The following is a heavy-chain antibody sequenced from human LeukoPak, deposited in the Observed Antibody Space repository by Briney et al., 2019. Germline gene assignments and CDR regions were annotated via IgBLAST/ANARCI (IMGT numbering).Heavy chain of an antibody. Sequence: SETLSLTCTASGDSITSYYWSWIRQPPGKGLEWIGNIYNSGNTNYNPSLKSRITISVDTSKKQFSLKLRSVTAADTAVYYCASGAYSYYYMDVWGKGTTVTISS. CDR2: IYNSGNT. CDR1: GDSITSYY. J-gene: IGHJ6*03. CDR3: ASGAYSYYYMDV. D-gene: IGHD1-26*01. V-gene: IGHV4-59*01.